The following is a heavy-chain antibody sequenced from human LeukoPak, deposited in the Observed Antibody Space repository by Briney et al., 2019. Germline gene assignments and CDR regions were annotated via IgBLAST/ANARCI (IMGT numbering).Heavy chain of an antibody. CDR2: IIPIFGTA. CDR1: GGTFSSYA. J-gene: IGHJ5*02. D-gene: IGHD6-13*01. Sequence: SVKVSCRASGGTFSSYAISWVRQAPGQGLEWMGGIIPIFGTANYAQKFQGRVTITTDESTSTAYMELSSLRSEDAAVYYCARGTIAAARFDPWGQGTLVTVSS. V-gene: IGHV1-69*05. CDR3: ARGTIAAARFDP.